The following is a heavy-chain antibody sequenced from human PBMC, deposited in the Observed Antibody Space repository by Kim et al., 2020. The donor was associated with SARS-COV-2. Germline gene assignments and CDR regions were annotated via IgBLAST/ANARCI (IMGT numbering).Heavy chain of an antibody. V-gene: IGHV5-51*01. CDR2: DP. D-gene: IGHD2-2*01. J-gene: IGHJ3*02. CDR3: ASSRDDAFDI. Sequence: DPSYRPSFQGQVTISADKSISTAYLQWSSLKASDTAMYYCASSRDDAFDIWGQGTMVTVSS.